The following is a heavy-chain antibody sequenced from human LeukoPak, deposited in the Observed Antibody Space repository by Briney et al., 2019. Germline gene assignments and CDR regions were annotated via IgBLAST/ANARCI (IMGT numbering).Heavy chain of an antibody. CDR2: IIPIFGTA. J-gene: IGHJ5*02. V-gene: IGHV1-69*05. Sequence: SVKVSCKASGGTFSSYAISWVRQAPGQGLEWMGGIIPIFGTANYAQKFQGRVTITTDESTSTAYMELSSLRSEDTAVYYCARGGSPPLPATAILGWFDPWGQGTLVTVSS. D-gene: IGHD2-21*02. CDR3: ARGGSPPLPATAILGWFDP. CDR1: GGTFSSYA.